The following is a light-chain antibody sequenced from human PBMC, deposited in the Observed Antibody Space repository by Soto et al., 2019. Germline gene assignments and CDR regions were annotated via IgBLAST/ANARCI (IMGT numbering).Light chain of an antibody. CDR3: QQYSHLIT. CDR2: DAS. V-gene: IGKV1-33*01. J-gene: IGKJ5*01. Sequence: DIQMTQSPSSLSASVGDRVTITCQASQDISNYLNWYQQKLGKAPKLLIYDASNLETGVPSRFSGSGSGTDFTCTISSLQPEDIATYYCQQYSHLITFGQGTRLDIK. CDR1: QDISNY.